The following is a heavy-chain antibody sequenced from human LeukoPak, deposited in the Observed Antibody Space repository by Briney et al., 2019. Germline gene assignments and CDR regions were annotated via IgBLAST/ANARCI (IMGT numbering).Heavy chain of an antibody. CDR3: ARVYYYDSSGYYFDAFDI. J-gene: IGHJ3*02. CDR1: GFTFSSYP. CDR2: INSDGSST. Sequence: PGGSLRLSCAASGFTFSSYPMGWLPRAPGKGRVWFSRINSDGSSTSYADSVKGRFTISRDNAKNTLYLQMNSLRAEDTAVYYCARVYYYDSSGYYFDAFDIWGQGTMVTVSS. D-gene: IGHD3-22*01. V-gene: IGHV3-74*01.